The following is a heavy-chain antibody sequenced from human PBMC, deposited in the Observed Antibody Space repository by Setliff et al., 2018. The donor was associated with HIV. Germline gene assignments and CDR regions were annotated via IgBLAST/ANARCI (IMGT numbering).Heavy chain of an antibody. Sequence: ASVKVSCKASGYTFTEYYIHWVRQAPGQGLEWMGWIYPNTGGTNYAQKFQGRVTVTRDTSISTAYMELSRLRSDDTAVYYCARSTTADWGQGTMVTVSS. CDR3: ARSTTAD. D-gene: IGHD4-17*01. CDR1: GYTFTEYY. CDR2: IYPNTGGT. V-gene: IGHV1-2*02. J-gene: IGHJ4*02.